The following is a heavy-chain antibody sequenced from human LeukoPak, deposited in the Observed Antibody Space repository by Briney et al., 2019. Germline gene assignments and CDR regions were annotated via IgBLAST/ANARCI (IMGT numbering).Heavy chain of an antibody. CDR3: ARDVRGGNWFDP. J-gene: IGHJ5*02. Sequence: PSETLSLTCTVPGGSISSYYWSWIRQPPGKGLEWIGYIYYSGSTNYNPSLKSRVTISVDTSKNQFSLKLSSVTAADTAVYYCARDVRGGNWFDPWGQGTLVTVSS. CDR2: IYYSGST. CDR1: GGSISSYY. D-gene: IGHD3-10*01. V-gene: IGHV4-59*01.